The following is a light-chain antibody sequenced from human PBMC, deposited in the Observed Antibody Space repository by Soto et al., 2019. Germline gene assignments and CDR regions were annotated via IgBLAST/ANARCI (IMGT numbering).Light chain of an antibody. CDR3: QQRSNWPIP. V-gene: IGKV3-11*01. J-gene: IGKJ5*01. Sequence: EIVLTQSPATLSLSPGERVTLSCRASHSINSYLAWYQQKPGQAPRLLIYDASNGATGVPARFSGSGSGTDFTLTISSLEPEDFAVYYCQQRSNWPIPFGQGTRLEIK. CDR2: DAS. CDR1: HSINSY.